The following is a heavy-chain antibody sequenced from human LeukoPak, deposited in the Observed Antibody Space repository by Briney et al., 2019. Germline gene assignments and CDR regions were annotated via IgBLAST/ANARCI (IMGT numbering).Heavy chain of an antibody. V-gene: IGHV3-74*01. Sequence: GGSLRLSCAASGFTFSTYWMHWVRQAPGKGLVWVSRINSDGSSTTYADSVKGRFTISRDNAKNTLYLQMNSLRAEHTALYYCARCPVPAPFFFHYWGQGTLVTVSS. D-gene: IGHD3-16*01. J-gene: IGHJ4*02. CDR1: GFTFSTYW. CDR3: ARCPVPAPFFFHY. CDR2: INSDGSST.